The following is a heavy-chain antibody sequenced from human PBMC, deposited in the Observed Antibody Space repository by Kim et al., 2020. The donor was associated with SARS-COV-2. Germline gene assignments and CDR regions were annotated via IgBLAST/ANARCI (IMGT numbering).Heavy chain of an antibody. CDR3: ATGGFGEFDY. CDR2: T. Sequence: TINAERFQGRVNMTEDTSTDTAYRELSSLRSEDTAVYYCATGGFGEFDYWGQGTLVTVSS. V-gene: IGHV1-24*01. J-gene: IGHJ4*02. D-gene: IGHD3-10*01.